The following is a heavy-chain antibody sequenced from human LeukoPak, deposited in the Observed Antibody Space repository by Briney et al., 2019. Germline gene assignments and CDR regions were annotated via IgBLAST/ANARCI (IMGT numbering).Heavy chain of an antibody. V-gene: IGHV4-34*01. Sequence: SETLSLTCAVYGGSFSGYYWSWIRQPPGKGLEWIGEINHSGSTNYNPSLKSRVTISVETSKNQFSLKLSSVTAADTAVYYCARLIARIAAAGKNWFDPWGQGTLVTVSS. CDR3: ARLIARIAAAGKNWFDP. CDR1: GGSFSGYY. CDR2: INHSGST. J-gene: IGHJ5*02. D-gene: IGHD6-13*01.